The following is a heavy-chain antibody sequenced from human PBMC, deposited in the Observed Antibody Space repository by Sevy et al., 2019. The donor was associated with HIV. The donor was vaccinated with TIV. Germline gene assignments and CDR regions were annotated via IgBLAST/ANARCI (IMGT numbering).Heavy chain of an antibody. Sequence: GGSLRLSCAASGFSFSSYSMNWVRQAPGKGLEWASSISSSSSYIYYTDSVKGRFTISRDNAKNSLYLQMNSLRAEDTAVYYCARWDADRRWYFDYWGQGTLVTVSP. CDR3: ARWDADRRWYFDY. D-gene: IGHD1-26*01. CDR1: GFSFSSYS. J-gene: IGHJ4*02. V-gene: IGHV3-21*01. CDR2: ISSSSSYI.